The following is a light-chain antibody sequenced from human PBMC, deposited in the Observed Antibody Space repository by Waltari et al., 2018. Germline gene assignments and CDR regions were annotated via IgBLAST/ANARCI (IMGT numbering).Light chain of an antibody. Sequence: DIQMTQSPSSLSASVGDRVTITCRASQSISIYLNWYQQRPGKAPKLLIYTASSLQSGVPSRFSGRGSGTDFTLTVSSVQPEDFATYYCQQSYSTPYTFGQGTKLEIK. CDR1: QSISIY. J-gene: IGKJ2*01. CDR3: QQSYSTPYT. CDR2: TAS. V-gene: IGKV1-39*01.